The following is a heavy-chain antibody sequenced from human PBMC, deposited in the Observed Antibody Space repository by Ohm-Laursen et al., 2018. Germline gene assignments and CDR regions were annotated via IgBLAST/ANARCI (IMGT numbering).Heavy chain of an antibody. CDR3: ARSIIVGATTVYYYGMDV. V-gene: IGHV4-39*01. Sequence: GTLSLTCAVSGGSISSSSYYWGWIRQPPGKGLEWIGSIYYSGSTYYNPSLKSRVTISVDTSKNQFSLKLSSVTAADTAVYYCARSIIVGATTVYYYGMDVWGQGTTVTVSS. D-gene: IGHD1-26*01. CDR1: GGSISSSSYY. J-gene: IGHJ6*02. CDR2: IYYSGST.